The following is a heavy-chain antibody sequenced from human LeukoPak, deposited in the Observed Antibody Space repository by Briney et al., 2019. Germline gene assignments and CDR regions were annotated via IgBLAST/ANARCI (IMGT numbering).Heavy chain of an antibody. CDR2: ISASGGST. Sequence: GGSLRLSCAASGFTFSSYAMSWVRQAPGKGLEWVSAISASGGSTYYADSVKGRFTISRDNSKNTLYLQMNSLRAEDTAVYYCAKDRRTTGTTDLGSFGYWGQGTLVTVSS. D-gene: IGHD1-1*01. V-gene: IGHV3-23*01. CDR3: AKDRRTTGTTDLGSFGY. J-gene: IGHJ4*02. CDR1: GFTFSSYA.